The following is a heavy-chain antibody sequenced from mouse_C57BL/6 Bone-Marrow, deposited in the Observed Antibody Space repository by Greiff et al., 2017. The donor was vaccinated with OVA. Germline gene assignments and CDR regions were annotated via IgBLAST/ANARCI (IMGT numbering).Heavy chain of an antibody. Sequence: VQLQQSGAELVRPGASVTLSCKASGYTFTDYDMHWVKQTPGHGLEWIGVIDPETGGTAYNQKFKGKAILTADKSSSTAYMELRSLTSEDSAVYVCKRGYSGDNAMDYWGQGTAVTVS. J-gene: IGHJ4*01. CDR1: GYTFTDYD. D-gene: IGHD2-12*01. V-gene: IGHV1-15*01. CDR3: KRGYSGDNAMDY. CDR2: IDPETGGT.